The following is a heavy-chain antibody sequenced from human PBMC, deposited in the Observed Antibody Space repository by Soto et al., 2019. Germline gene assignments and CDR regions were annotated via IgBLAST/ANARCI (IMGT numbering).Heavy chain of an antibody. Sequence: SETLSLTCTVSGDSISSYYWSWFRQPPGKGLEWIGYIYHGGSTNYNPSLESRVTLSLDASKNQFSLKLSSVTAADTAVYYCARGRSHYDILTGYCYDPWGQGTLVTVSS. D-gene: IGHD3-9*01. CDR3: ARGRSHYDILTGYCYDP. J-gene: IGHJ5*02. CDR1: GDSISSYY. CDR2: IYHGGST. V-gene: IGHV4-59*12.